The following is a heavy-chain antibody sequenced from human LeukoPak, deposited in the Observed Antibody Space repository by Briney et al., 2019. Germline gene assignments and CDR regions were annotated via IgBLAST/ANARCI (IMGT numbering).Heavy chain of an antibody. CDR1: GLTFTNYG. V-gene: IGHV3-23*01. CDR2: ISGSGSDT. J-gene: IGHJ4*02. Sequence: GGSLRLSCAASGLTFTNYGMTWVRQAPGKGLEWVSSISGSGSDTYYADSVKGRFTISRDNSKNTLYVQMVSLRAEDTAIYYCAGSIGWWAHDYWGQGTLVTVSS. CDR3: AGSIGWWAHDY. D-gene: IGHD6-19*01.